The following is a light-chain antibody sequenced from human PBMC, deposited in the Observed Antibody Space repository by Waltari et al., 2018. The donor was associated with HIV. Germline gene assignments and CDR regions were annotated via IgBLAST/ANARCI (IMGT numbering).Light chain of an antibody. CDR2: QDN. Sequence: SYELLQPPSVTVSPGQTATIPCSGDKLGHKYVSWYQQKAGQSPTLVIYQDNQRPSGIPERISGFNSGNTATLTISGPQSMDEADYYCQAWDSSTAVFGGGTKLTVL. V-gene: IGLV3-1*01. CDR1: KLGHKY. CDR3: QAWDSSTAV. J-gene: IGLJ3*02.